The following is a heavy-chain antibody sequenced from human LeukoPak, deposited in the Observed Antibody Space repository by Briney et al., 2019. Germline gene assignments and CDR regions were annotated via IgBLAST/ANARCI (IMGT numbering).Heavy chain of an antibody. D-gene: IGHD3-3*01. CDR2: INPSGGST. J-gene: IGHJ4*02. Sequence: ASVKVSCKASGYTFTSYYMHWVQQAPGQGLEWMGIINPSGGSTSYAQEFQGRVTMTRDTSTSTVYMELTSLRSEDTAVYFCGRAFWSGSPFDYWGQGTLVTVSS. CDR1: GYTFTSYY. CDR3: GRAFWSGSPFDY. V-gene: IGHV1-46*03.